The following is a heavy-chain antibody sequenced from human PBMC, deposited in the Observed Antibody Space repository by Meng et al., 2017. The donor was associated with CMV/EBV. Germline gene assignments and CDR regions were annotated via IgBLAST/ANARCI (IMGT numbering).Heavy chain of an antibody. D-gene: IGHD3-3*01. CDR2: IYYSGSN. CDR1: GGSVSSGSYN. Sequence: SETLSLTCTVSGGSVSSGSYNWSWIRPPPGKGLEWIGYIYYSGSNNYNPSLKSRVTISVDTSKNQFSLKLSSVTAADTAVYYCARGGLFWCGYYPYYYYGMDVWGQGTTVTVSS. J-gene: IGHJ6*02. CDR3: ARGGLFWCGYYPYYYYGMDV. V-gene: IGHV4-61*01.